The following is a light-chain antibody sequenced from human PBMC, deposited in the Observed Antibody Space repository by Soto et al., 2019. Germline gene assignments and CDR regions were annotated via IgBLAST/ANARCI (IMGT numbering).Light chain of an antibody. J-gene: IGKJ2*01. CDR2: DAS. CDR1: QTISTW. Sequence: DIQMTQSPSTLSASVVDTVTITCRASQTISTWLAWYQQKPGKAPKVLMYDASSLESGVPPRFSGSGSGTEFTLTISSLQPDDFATYYRQQYNDYSGTFGQGTKLEIK. CDR3: QQYNDYSGT. V-gene: IGKV1-5*01.